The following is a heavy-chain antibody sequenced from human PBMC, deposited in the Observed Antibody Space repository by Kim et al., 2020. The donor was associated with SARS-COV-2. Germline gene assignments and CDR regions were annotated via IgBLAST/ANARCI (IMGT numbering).Heavy chain of an antibody. J-gene: IGHJ6*04. CDR3: AKDIGCYGSGGLDV. Sequence: ADSVKGRFTISRDNARNSRYLQMNSLRAEDTALYYCAKDIGCYGSGGLDVWGKGTTVTVSS. D-gene: IGHD3-10*01. V-gene: IGHV3-9*01.